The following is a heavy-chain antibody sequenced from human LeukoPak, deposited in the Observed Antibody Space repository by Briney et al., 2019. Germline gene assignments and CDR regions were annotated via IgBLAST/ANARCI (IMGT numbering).Heavy chain of an antibody. CDR1: GFTFSSYS. CDR2: ISSSSSYI. D-gene: IGHD5-12*01. V-gene: IGHV3-21*01. Sequence: GGSLRLSCAASGFTFSSYSMNWVRQAPGKGLEWVSSISSSSSYIYYADSVKGRFTISIDNAKNSLYLQMNSLRAEDTAVYYCARQAVLGVATTDYYYMDVWGKGTTVTVSS. CDR3: ARQAVLGVATTDYYYMDV. J-gene: IGHJ6*03.